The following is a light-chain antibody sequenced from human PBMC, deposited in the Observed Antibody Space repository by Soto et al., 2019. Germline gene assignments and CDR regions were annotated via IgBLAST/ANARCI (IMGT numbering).Light chain of an antibody. Sequence: DIQMPQSPSSLSASVGDRVTITCRASQDIRNDLGWYQQKPGKAPKRLIYAASSLRSGVPSRFSGSRSGTELCLTIRSLQAGDLATHYSLQHTSDPRWFGPGTKVAI. CDR1: QDIRND. CDR3: LQHTSDPRW. CDR2: AAS. J-gene: IGKJ1*01. V-gene: IGKV1-17*01.